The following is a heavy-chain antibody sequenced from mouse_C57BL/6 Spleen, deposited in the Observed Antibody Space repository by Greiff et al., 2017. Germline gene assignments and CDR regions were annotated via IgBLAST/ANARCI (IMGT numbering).Heavy chain of an antibody. D-gene: IGHD1-1*01. CDR1: GYTFTSYG. CDR2: IYPRSGNT. CDR3: ARLNYGSSPYYFDY. V-gene: IGHV1-81*01. Sequence: VKLVESGAELARPGASVKLSCKASGYTFTSYGISWVKQRTGQGLEWIGEIYPRSGNTYYNEKFKGQATLTADKSSSTAYMELRRLTSEDTAVYFCARLNYGSSPYYFDYWGQGTTLTVSS. J-gene: IGHJ2*01.